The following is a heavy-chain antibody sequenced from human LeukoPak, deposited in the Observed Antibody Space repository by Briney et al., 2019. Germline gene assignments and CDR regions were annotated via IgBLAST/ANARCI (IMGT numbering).Heavy chain of an antibody. CDR3: ARDRGWCSGGSCYPSWFDP. D-gene: IGHD2-15*01. J-gene: IGHJ5*02. Sequence: PSETLSLTCTVSGGSISTSTYYWGWIRQPPGKGLEWIGTIYSSGSTHFNPPLKSRVTISVGTSKNQFSLKLSSVTAADTAVYYCARDRGWCSGGSCYPSWFDPWGQGTLVTVSS. V-gene: IGHV4-39*07. CDR1: GGSISTSTYY. CDR2: IYSSGST.